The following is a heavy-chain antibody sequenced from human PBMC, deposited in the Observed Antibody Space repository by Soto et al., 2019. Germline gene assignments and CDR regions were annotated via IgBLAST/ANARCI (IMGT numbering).Heavy chain of an antibody. Sequence: QVQLVQSGAEVKKPGASVKVSCKTAGSTFRGYYVHWVRQAPGQGLEWVGLMNFNGGDTRSAQTFKGRVTMTRDTSISTAYMELYRLTFDDAAVYYCARRLWPGALDVWGQGSMVTVSS. J-gene: IGHJ3*01. D-gene: IGHD3-16*01. CDR3: ARRLWPGALDV. V-gene: IGHV1-2*02. CDR1: GSTFRGYY. CDR2: MNFNGGDT.